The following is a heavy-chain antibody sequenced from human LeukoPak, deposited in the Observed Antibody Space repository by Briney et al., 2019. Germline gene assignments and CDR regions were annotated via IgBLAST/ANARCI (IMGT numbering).Heavy chain of an antibody. CDR2: ISAYNGNT. D-gene: IGHD3-3*01. CDR3: ARVFKIFGVVSTPDY. V-gene: IGHV1-18*01. Sequence: ASVKVSCKASGYAFTSYGISWVRQAPGQGLEWMGWISAYNGNTNYAQKLQGRVTMTTDTSTSTAYMELRSLRSDDTAVYYCARVFKIFGVVSTPDYWGQGTLVTVSS. CDR1: GYAFTSYG. J-gene: IGHJ4*02.